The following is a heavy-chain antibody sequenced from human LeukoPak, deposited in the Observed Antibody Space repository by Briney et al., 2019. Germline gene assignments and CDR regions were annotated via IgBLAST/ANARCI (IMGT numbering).Heavy chain of an antibody. J-gene: IGHJ5*02. Sequence: PSETLSLTCAVYGGSFSGYYWSWLRQPPGKGLEWIGEINHSGSTNYNPSLKSRVTISVDTSKNQFSLKLSSVTAADTAVYYCARGGKYQLLKTRRRNWFDPWGQGTLVTVSS. D-gene: IGHD2-2*01. CDR2: INHSGST. V-gene: IGHV4-34*01. CDR3: ARGGKYQLLKTRRRNWFDP. CDR1: GGSFSGYY.